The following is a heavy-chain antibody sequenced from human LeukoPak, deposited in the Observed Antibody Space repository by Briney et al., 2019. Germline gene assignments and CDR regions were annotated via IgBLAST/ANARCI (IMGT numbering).Heavy chain of an antibody. J-gene: IGHJ4*02. V-gene: IGHV4-38-2*02. CDR3: AREAMVRGVATGFDY. CDR1: GYSISSGYY. D-gene: IGHD3-10*01. Sequence: SETLSLTCTVSGYSISSGYYWGWIRQPPGKGLEWIGSGSTYYNPSLKSRVTISVDTSKNQFSLKLSSVTAADTAVYYCAREAMVRGVATGFDYWGQGTLVTVSS. CDR2: SGST.